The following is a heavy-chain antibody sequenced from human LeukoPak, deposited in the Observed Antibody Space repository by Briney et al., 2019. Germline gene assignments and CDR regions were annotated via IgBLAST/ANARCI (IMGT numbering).Heavy chain of an antibody. D-gene: IGHD3-3*01. J-gene: IGHJ6*03. CDR3: ARVSWSGYQHYFYYMDV. V-gene: IGHV3-13*03. CDR1: GFTFSSYD. Sequence: GGSLRLSCAACGFTFSSYDMHWVRQATGKGLEWVSAIGTAGDTYYPGSVKGQFTISRENAKNSLYLQMNSLRAEDTAVYYCARVSWSGYQHYFYYMDVWGKGTTVTVSS. CDR2: IGTAGDT.